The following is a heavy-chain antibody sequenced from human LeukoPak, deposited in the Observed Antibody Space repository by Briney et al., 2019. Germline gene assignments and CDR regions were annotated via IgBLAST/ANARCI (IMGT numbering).Heavy chain of an antibody. CDR1: GYTFTSYY. CDR3: ARDQTPDGMDV. CDR2: INPVGGST. J-gene: IGHJ6*02. V-gene: IGHV1-46*01. Sequence: ASVKVSCKASGYTFTSYYMHWVRQAPGQRLEWMGIINPVGGSTSYAQKFQGRVTMTRDTSTSTVYMELSSLRSEDTAVYYCARDQTPDGMDVWGQGTTVTVSS.